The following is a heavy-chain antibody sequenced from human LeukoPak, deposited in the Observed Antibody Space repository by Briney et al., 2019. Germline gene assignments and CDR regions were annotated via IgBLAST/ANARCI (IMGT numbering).Heavy chain of an antibody. D-gene: IGHD1-26*01. CDR3: ALRPTRRSNDY. CDR2: ISAYNGNT. Sequence: VASVKVSCKASGYTFTSYGISWVRQAPGQGLEWIGWISAYNGNTNYAQKLQGRVTMTTDTSTSTAYMELRSLRSDDSAVYYCALRPTRRSNDYWGQGTLVTVSS. CDR1: GYTFTSYG. V-gene: IGHV1-18*01. J-gene: IGHJ4*02.